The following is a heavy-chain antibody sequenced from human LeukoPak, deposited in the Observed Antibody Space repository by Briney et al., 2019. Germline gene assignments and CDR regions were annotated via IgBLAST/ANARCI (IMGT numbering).Heavy chain of an antibody. CDR1: GGTFSSYA. Sequence: SVKVSCKASGGTFSSYAISWVRQALGQGPEWMGRIIPILGIANYAQKFQGRVTITADKSTSTAYMELSSLRSEDTAVYYCASRETMRAFDIWGQGTMVTVSS. J-gene: IGHJ3*02. CDR2: IIPILGIA. V-gene: IGHV1-69*04. CDR3: ASRETMRAFDI. D-gene: IGHD1-26*01.